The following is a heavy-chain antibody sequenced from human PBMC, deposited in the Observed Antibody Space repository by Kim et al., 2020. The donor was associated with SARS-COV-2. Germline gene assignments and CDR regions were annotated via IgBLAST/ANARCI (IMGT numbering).Heavy chain of an antibody. CDR1: GFTFSDYY. CDR3: ARDLLWSSSSGWFDP. D-gene: IGHD6-6*01. V-gene: IGHV3-11*05. J-gene: IGHJ5*02. Sequence: GGSLRLSCAASGFTFSDYYMSWIRQAPGKGLEWVSYISSSSSYTNYADSVKGRFTISRDNAKNSLYLQMNSLRAEDTAVYYCARDLLWSSSSGWFDPWGQGTLVTVSS. CDR2: ISSSSSYT.